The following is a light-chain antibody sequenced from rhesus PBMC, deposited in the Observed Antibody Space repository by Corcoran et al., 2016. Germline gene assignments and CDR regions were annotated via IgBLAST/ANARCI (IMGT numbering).Light chain of an antibody. J-gene: IGKJ4*01. V-gene: IGKV1-22*01. CDR3: LHNRSSLT. CDR2: KAS. Sequence: DIQMTQSPSSLSASVGDTVTITCRASQSISSWLDWYPQKPGKAPKLLIYKASSLQSGVPSRFSGSGSGTDFTLSISSLQPEDLATDYCLHNRSSLTFGGVTKVEIK. CDR1: QSISSW.